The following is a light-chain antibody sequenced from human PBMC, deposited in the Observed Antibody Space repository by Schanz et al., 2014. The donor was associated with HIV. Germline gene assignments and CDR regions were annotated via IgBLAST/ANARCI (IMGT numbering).Light chain of an antibody. V-gene: IGLV2-8*01. CDR1: SSDVGDYNY. Sequence: QSALTQPPSASGSPGQSVTISCTGTSSDVGDYNYVSWYQQHPGKAPKIMIFEVSKRPSGVPDRFSGSMSGNTASLTISGLQAEDEADYYCSSYTSSSTVVFGGGTKLTVL. CDR3: SSYTSSSTVV. J-gene: IGLJ2*01. CDR2: EVS.